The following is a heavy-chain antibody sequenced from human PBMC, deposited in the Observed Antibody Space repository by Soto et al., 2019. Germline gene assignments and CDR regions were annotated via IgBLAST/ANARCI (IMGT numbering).Heavy chain of an antibody. CDR3: ARGSNAGLVY. CDR1: GYTFRAYS. Sequence: QVQVVQSGAEVNKPGASVKVSCKASGYTFRAYSMNWVRQAPGQRLEWMGWINGVNGNTEYSQTFQGRVTITRDTSASIAYMELSSLRPADTAVYYCARGSNAGLVYWGQGTLVTVSS. J-gene: IGHJ4*02. D-gene: IGHD4-4*01. CDR2: INGVNGNT. V-gene: IGHV1-3*01.